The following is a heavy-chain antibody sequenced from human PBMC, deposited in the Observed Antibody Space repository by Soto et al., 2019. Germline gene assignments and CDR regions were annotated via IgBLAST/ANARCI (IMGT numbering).Heavy chain of an antibody. CDR1: GYSFTGYY. CDR3: AREAGTIGHYYYGMDV. D-gene: IGHD1-7*01. CDR2: INPNSGGT. V-gene: IGHV1-2*07. J-gene: IGHJ6*02. Sequence: QVQLVQSGAEVKKPGASVRVSCKASGYSFTGYYVHWVRLAPGQGLEWLGWINPNSGGTNHAHKFQGRVTMTRDTCISTAYMELNRLTSNDTAVYYCAREAGTIGHYYYGMDVWGQGTTIAVS.